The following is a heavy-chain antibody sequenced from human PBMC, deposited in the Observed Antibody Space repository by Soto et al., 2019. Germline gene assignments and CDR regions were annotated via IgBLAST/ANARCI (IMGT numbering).Heavy chain of an antibody. Sequence: QVQLVQSGAEVKKPGASVKVSCKASGYTFTSYGVSWVRQAPGQGLEWMGWISPYNGNTEYAQKLQGRVTMTTDTSRSTAYMALRSLRSDDTAVYYCARDNHDPTRYSGTYYVWFDPWGQGTLVTVSS. D-gene: IGHD1-26*01. CDR2: ISPYNGNT. V-gene: IGHV1-18*01. J-gene: IGHJ5*02. CDR3: ARDNHDPTRYSGTYYVWFDP. CDR1: GYTFTSYG.